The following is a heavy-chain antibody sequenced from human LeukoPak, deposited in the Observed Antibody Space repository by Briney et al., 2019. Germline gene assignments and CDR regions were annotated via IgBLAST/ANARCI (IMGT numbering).Heavy chain of an antibody. Sequence: SETLSLTCAVYGGSFSGYYWSWIRQPPGKGLEWIGEINHSGGTNYNPSLKSRVTISVDTSKNQFSLKLSSVTAADTAVYYCARAYSYGDGDYWGQGTLVTVSS. D-gene: IGHD5-18*01. CDR2: INHSGGT. V-gene: IGHV4-34*01. J-gene: IGHJ4*02. CDR3: ARAYSYGDGDY. CDR1: GGSFSGYY.